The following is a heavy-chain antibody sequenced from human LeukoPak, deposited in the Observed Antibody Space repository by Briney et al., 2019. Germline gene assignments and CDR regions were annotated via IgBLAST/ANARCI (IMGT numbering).Heavy chain of an antibody. V-gene: IGHV3-21*01. CDR3: ASSGYYAAYFDY. J-gene: IGHJ4*02. D-gene: IGHD3-22*01. CDR1: GFTFSSYS. CDR2: ISSSSSYI. Sequence: GGSLRLSCAASGFTFSSYSMNWVRQAPGKGLEWVSSISSSSSYIYYADSVKGRFTISKDTAKNSLYLQMNSLRAEDTAVYYCASSGYYAAYFDYWGQGTLVTVSS.